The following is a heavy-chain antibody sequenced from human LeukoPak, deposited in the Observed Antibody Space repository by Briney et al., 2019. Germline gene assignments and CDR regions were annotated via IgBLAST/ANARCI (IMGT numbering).Heavy chain of an antibody. CDR2: INHNGNVN. Sequence: PGGSLRLSCAASGFTFSSYWMNWARQAPGKGLEWVASINHNGNVNYYVDSVKGRFTISRDNAKNSLYLQMNSLRADDTAVYYCARRYFDFWGQGTLVTVSS. J-gene: IGHJ4*02. CDR3: ARRYFDF. CDR1: GFTFSSYW. V-gene: IGHV3-7*03.